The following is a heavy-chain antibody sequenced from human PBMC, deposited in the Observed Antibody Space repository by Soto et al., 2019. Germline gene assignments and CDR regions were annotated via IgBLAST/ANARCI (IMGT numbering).Heavy chain of an antibody. Sequence: SLRLSCAASGFTFSSYGMHWVRQAPGKGLEWVAVISYDGSNKYYADSVKGRFTISRDNSKNTLYLQMNSLRAEDTAVYYCAKAPRGVITTSFDYWGQGTLVTVSS. V-gene: IGHV3-30*18. J-gene: IGHJ4*02. D-gene: IGHD3-22*01. CDR1: GFTFSSYG. CDR3: AKAPRGVITTSFDY. CDR2: ISYDGSNK.